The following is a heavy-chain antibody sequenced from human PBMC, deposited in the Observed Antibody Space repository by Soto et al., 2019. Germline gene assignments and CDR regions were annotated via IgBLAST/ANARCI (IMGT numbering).Heavy chain of an antibody. D-gene: IGHD3-3*01. CDR3: ARDRPAFFCSVRHPPRGFDY. J-gene: IGHJ4*02. V-gene: IGHV4-4*03. Sequence: PETLSVTYAVSGGSTSSNNWWGWGRQPPGKGLEWIGEIYHSGSTNYNPSLKSRVTISVDKSKNQFSLKLSSVTAADTAVYYCARDRPAFFCSVRHPPRGFDYRCPGSLVTVFS. CDR2: IYHSGST. CDR1: GGSTSSNNW.